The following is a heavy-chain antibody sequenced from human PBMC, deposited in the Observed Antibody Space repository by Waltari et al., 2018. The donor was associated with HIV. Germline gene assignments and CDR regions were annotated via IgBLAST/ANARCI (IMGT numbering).Heavy chain of an antibody. Sequence: EVQLVESGGGLVQPGGSLRLSCAASGFTFSSYWMSWVSQAPGKGLEWVANIKQDGSEKYYVDSVKGRFTISRDNANHAWYLQMNSLRAEDTAVYYCSRGGGVADTYYDILTGYYLFDYWGQGTLVTVSS. CDR2: IKQDGSEK. D-gene: IGHD3-9*01. CDR3: SRGGGVADTYYDILTGYYLFDY. J-gene: IGHJ4*02. V-gene: IGHV3-7*01. CDR1: GFTFSSYW.